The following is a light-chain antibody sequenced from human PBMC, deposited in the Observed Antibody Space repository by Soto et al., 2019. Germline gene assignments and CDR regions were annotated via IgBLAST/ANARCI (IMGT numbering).Light chain of an antibody. V-gene: IGLV2-18*02. CDR1: SSDVGSYNR. CDR2: GVS. Sequence: QSALTQPPSVSGSPGQSVTISCNGTSSDVGSYNRVSWYQQPPGTAPRLMIYGVSNRPSGVPDRFSGSKSGNTASLTISGLQAEDEADYYCSSYTSSSTVVFGGGTKLTVL. J-gene: IGLJ2*01. CDR3: SSYTSSSTVV.